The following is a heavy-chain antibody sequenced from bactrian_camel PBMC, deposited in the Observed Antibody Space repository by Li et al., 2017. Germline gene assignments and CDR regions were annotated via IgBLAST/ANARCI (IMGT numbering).Heavy chain of an antibody. CDR3: AAGSETYDSPSAEPGPVCDYNY. Sequence: VQLVESGGGSVQSGGSLRLSCEASGDTTNKKCLAWFRQAPGKEREGVAVTAGSGSPGYADSVKGRFTISKDNAQNTLSLQMHSLKLEDSAMYYCAAGSETYDSPSAEPGPVCDYNYWGQGTQVTVS. D-gene: IGHD4*01. J-gene: IGHJ4*01. CDR2: TAGSGSP. V-gene: IGHV3S53*01. CDR1: GDTTNKKC.